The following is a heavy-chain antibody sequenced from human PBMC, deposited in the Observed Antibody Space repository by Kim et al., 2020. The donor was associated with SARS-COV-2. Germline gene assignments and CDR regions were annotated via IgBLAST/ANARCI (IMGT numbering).Heavy chain of an antibody. CDR3: ARDGTTMVRGVIGPYFDY. J-gene: IGHJ4*02. CDR1: GFTFNSYA. Sequence: GGSLRLSCAASGFTFNSYAMHWVRQAPGKGLEWVAIISYDGSNKYYADSVKGRFTISRDNSKNTLYLQMNSLRAEDTAVYYCARDGTTMVRGVIGPYFDYWGQGTLVTVSS. D-gene: IGHD3-10*01. V-gene: IGHV3-30*04. CDR2: ISYDGSNK.